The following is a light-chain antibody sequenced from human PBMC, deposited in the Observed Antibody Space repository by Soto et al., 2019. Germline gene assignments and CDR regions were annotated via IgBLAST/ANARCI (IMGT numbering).Light chain of an antibody. CDR3: HHFERSPT. CDR1: QSVGSNY. Sequence: EIVLTQSPDTLSLSPGDRATISCRASQSVGSNYLAWYQQKPGQAPRILIYGASNRATGIPDRVGGSGSGTDFTLTISRMEPEDFAGSHCHHFERSPTFGGATKVEIK. CDR2: GAS. J-gene: IGKJ4*01. V-gene: IGKV3-20*01.